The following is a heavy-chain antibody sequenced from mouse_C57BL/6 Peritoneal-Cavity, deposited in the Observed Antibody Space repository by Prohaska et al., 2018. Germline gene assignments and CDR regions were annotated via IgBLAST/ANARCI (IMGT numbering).Heavy chain of an antibody. CDR2: SRNKANDYTT. CDR3: ARDEYRNSGYLDV. Sequence: EVKLVESGGGLVQSGRSLRLSCATSGFTFSDFYMEWVRQAPGKGLEWIAASRNKANDYTTEYSASVKGRFIVSRDTSQSILYLQMYSLSAEDTTIYYFARDEYRNSGYLDVCGTGTSVTASS. D-gene: IGHD2-10*02. V-gene: IGHV7-1*01. J-gene: IGHJ1*03. CDR1: GFTFSDFY.